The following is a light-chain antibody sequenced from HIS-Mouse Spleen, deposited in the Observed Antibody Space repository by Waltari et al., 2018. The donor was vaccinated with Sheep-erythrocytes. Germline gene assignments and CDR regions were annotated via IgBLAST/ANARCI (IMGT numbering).Light chain of an antibody. CDR1: RSDGVVYTC. J-gene: IGLJ1*01. V-gene: IGLV2-11*02. Sequence: QSALTQPRPVSGSPGQSVTIPCTGTRSDGVVYTCVCWYQQHPCKAPKLMIYDVSKRPSGVPDRFSGSKSGNTASLTISGLQAEDEADYYCCSYAGSYNHVFATGTKVTVL. CDR3: CSYAGSYNHV. CDR2: DVS.